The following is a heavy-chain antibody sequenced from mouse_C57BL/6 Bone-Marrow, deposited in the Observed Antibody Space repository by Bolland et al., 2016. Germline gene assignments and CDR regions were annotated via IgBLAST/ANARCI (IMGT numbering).Heavy chain of an antibody. CDR2: STI. V-gene: IGHV5-17*01. D-gene: IGHD1-1*01. Sequence: STIYYADTVKGRFTISRENAKNTLFLRMTSLRSEDTAMYYCARDPYYYGSTLFAYWGQGTLV. J-gene: IGHJ3*01. CDR3: ARDPYYYGSTLFAY.